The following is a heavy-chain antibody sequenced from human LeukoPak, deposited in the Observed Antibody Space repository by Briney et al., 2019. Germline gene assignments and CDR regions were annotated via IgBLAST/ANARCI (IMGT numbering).Heavy chain of an antibody. CDR2: IYQSGST. CDR1: GVPISSYY. Sequence: SGTLSLTCTASGVPISSYYWNWIRQPPGKGLEWIGYIYQSGSTDYNPSLKSRITISVDTSKRQSSMKLSSVCAADTAVYYCARALPNYGSGSLYYYGIDGWGQGTTVTV. V-gene: IGHV4-59*01. J-gene: IGHJ6*02. CDR3: ARALPNYGSGSLYYYGIDG. D-gene: IGHD3-10*01.